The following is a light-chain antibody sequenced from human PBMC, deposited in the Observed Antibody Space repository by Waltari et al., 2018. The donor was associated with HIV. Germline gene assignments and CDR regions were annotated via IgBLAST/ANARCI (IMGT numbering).Light chain of an antibody. J-gene: IGKJ4*01. CDR1: QSASNY. CDR2: DAS. CDR3: QQRSNWPPLT. V-gene: IGKV3-11*01. Sequence: ELVLTQSPATLSLSPGERATLSCRASQSASNYLAWYQQKPGQPPRLLIYDASNRATGIPARFSGSGSGTDFTLTISSLEPEDSAVYYCQQRSNWPPLTFGGGTKVEI.